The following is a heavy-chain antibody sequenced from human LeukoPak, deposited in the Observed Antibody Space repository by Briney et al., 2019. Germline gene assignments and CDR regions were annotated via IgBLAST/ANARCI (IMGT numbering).Heavy chain of an antibody. CDR1: GFTFSSYE. J-gene: IGHJ6*03. D-gene: IGHD3-10*01. CDR2: TRNKANSYTT. CDR3: ARSYGSGTGYYYYMDV. V-gene: IGHV3-72*01. Sequence: TGGSLRLSCAASGFTFSSYEMNWVRQAPGKGLEWVGRTRNKANSYTTEYAASVKGRFTISRDDSKNSLYLQMNSLKTEDTAVYYCARSYGSGTGYYYYMDVWGKGTTVTVSS.